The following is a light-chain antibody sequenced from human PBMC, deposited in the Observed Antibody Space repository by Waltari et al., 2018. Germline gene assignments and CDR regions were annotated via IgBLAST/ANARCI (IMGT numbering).Light chain of an antibody. CDR3: QQTYTTPET. V-gene: IGKV1-39*01. J-gene: IGKJ1*01. CDR1: DNINHY. Sequence: DIQMTQSPSSLSASVGDRITITCRASDNINHYLNWYQQKPGQAPKLLLYGASILQSGVPSRFSGSRSGPEFTLTINSLHPEDFATYYCQQTYTTPETFGQGTRVDIK. CDR2: GAS.